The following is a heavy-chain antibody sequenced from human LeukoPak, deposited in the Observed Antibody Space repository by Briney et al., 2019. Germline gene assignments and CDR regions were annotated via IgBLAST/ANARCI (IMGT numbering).Heavy chain of an antibody. J-gene: IGHJ5*02. CDR3: AKAGGTMVRGVRSWFDP. CDR2: ISWNSGSI. V-gene: IGHV3-9*01. Sequence: GGSLRLSCAASGFTFDDYAMHWVRQAPGKGLEWVSGISWNSGSIGYADSVKGRFTISRDNAKNSLYLQMNGLRAEDTALYYCAKAGGTMVRGVRSWFDPWGQGTLVTVSS. CDR1: GFTFDDYA. D-gene: IGHD3-10*01.